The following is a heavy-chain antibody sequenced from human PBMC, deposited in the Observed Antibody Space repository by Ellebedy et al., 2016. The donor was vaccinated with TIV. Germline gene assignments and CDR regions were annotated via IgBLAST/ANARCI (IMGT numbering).Heavy chain of an antibody. D-gene: IGHD3-10*01. CDR2: IFHSGTA. CDR3: ARQPPLNVMVRGVVYFDS. V-gene: IGHV4-59*08. Sequence: SETLSLTCSLSGVSISSYYWTWIRQPPGKGLEWIGYIFHSGTASYNPSLKGRVTISVDTSKNQFSLKLNSVTAADTAVYFCARQPPLNVMVRGVVYFDSWGQGILVTVSS. J-gene: IGHJ4*02. CDR1: GVSISSYY.